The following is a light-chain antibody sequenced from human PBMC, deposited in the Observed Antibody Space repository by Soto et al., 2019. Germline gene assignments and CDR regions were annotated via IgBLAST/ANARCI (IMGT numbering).Light chain of an antibody. CDR3: CSYAGSYPAWV. J-gene: IGLJ3*02. CDR2: DVS. CDR1: SSDVGGYNY. Sequence: QSALTQPRSVSGSPGQSVTISCTGNSSDVGGYNYVSWYQQHPGKAPKLMIYDVSKRPSGVPDRFSGSESGNTASLTISGLQAEDEADYYCCSYAGSYPAWVFGGGTKLTVL. V-gene: IGLV2-11*01.